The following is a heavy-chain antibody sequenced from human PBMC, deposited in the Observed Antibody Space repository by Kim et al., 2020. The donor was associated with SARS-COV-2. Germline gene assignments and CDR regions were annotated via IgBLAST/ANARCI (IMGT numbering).Heavy chain of an antibody. V-gene: IGHV1-2*02. CDR3: ARDPTRLGFWSGYRFDY. CDR2: INPNSGGT. CDR1: GYTFTGYY. J-gene: IGHJ4*02. D-gene: IGHD3-3*01. Sequence: ASVKVSCKASGYTFTGYYMHWVRQAPGQGLEWMGWINPNSGGTNYAQKFQGRVTMTRDTSISTAYMELSRVRSDDTAVYYCARDPTRLGFWSGYRFDYWGQGTLVTVSS.